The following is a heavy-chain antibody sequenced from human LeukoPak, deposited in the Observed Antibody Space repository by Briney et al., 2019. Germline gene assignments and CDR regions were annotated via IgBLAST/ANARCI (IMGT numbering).Heavy chain of an antibody. D-gene: IGHD4-17*01. J-gene: IGHJ4*02. CDR3: ARVSATVTTWGIDY. CDR2: IYYSGST. Sequence: SETLSLTCTVSGGSISSYYWSWIRQPPGKGLEWIGYIYYSGSTNYNPSLKSRVTISVDTSKNQFSLKLSSVTAADTAVYYCARVSATVTTWGIDYWGQGTLVTVSS. V-gene: IGHV4-59*01. CDR1: GGSISSYY.